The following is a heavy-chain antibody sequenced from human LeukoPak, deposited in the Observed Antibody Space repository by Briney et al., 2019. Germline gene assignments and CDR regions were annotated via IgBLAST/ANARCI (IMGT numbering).Heavy chain of an antibody. CDR2: IIPIFGTP. CDR3: ASWELHHDAFDI. Sequence: SVKLSCKASVGTFSSYAISWVRHAPGQGRGWVGGIIPIFGTPNSAQKFKGRVPFTAAESTSTAYMELSSLRSEDTAVYYCASWELHHDAFDIWGQGTMVTVSS. V-gene: IGHV1-69*13. CDR1: VGTFSSYA. J-gene: IGHJ3*02. D-gene: IGHD1-26*01.